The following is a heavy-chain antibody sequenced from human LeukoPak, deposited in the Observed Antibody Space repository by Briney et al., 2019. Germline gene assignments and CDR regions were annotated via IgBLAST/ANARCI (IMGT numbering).Heavy chain of an antibody. CDR3: AKGRENTYYYYYYMDV. Sequence: GGSLRLSCAASGFTFSSYAMHWVRQAPGKGLEWVAVISYDGSNKYYADSVKGRFTISRDNSKNTLYLQMNSLRAEDTAVYYCAKGRENTYYYYYYMDVWGKGTTVTISS. J-gene: IGHJ6*03. CDR1: GFTFSSYA. V-gene: IGHV3-30*04. D-gene: IGHD1-26*01. CDR2: ISYDGSNK.